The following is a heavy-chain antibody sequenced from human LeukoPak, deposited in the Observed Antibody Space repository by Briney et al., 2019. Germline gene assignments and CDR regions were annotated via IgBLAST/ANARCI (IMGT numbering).Heavy chain of an antibody. J-gene: IGHJ6*02. CDR1: GFTFSSYA. V-gene: IGHV3-23*01. CDR2: ISGSGGST. CDR3: ARDYGDYGYYNYAMNV. D-gene: IGHD4-17*01. Sequence: GGSLRLSCAASGFTFSSYAMSWVRQAPGKGLEWVSAISGSGGSTYYADSVKGRFTISRDNAKNSVFLQMNSLRDEDTAVYYCARDYGDYGYYNYAMNVWGQGTTVTVSS.